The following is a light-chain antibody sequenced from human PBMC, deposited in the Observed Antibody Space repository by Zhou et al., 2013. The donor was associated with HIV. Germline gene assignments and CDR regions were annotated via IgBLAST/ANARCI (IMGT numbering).Light chain of an antibody. Sequence: EIVLTQSPATLSLYPGERATLSCRASQSVSSFLAWYQHKPGQAPRLLIYDASKRAAGIPARFSGSGSGTDFTLAISSLEPEDFAVYYCQQRGAWPRTFGEGPRWRSN. CDR1: QSVSSF. J-gene: IGKJ4*01. CDR3: QQRGAWPRT. CDR2: DAS. V-gene: IGKV3-11*01.